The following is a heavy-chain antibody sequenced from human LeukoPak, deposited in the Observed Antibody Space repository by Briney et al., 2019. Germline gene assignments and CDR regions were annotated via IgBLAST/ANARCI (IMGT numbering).Heavy chain of an antibody. CDR3: AREQRDFIETPHYYYYGMDV. CDR1: GFTFSSYW. J-gene: IGHJ6*02. V-gene: IGHV3-7*03. D-gene: IGHD4-23*01. Sequence: GGSLRLSCAASGFTFSSYWMNWARQAPGKGPEWVASINHNGNVNYYVDSVKGRFTISRDNSKNTLYLQMNSLRAEDTAVYYCAREQRDFIETPHYYYYGMDVWGQGTTVTVSS. CDR2: INHNGNVN.